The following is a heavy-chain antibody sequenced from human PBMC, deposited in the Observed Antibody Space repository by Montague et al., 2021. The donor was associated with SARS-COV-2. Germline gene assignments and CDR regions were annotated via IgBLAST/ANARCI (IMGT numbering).Heavy chain of an antibody. D-gene: IGHD3-3*01. CDR1: GGSISSYY. CDR3: ASGKDYDFWSGYYSHDYVSCMDF. Sequence: SETLSLTCTVSGGSISSYYWSWIRQSAGKGLEWIGRIHTNGSPNYNPSLNSRVTMSVDTSKNQFSLKLSSVTAAGTAVYYCASGKDYDFWSGYYSHDYVSCMDFWGQGTTVTVSS. CDR2: IHTNGSP. V-gene: IGHV4-4*07. J-gene: IGHJ6*02.